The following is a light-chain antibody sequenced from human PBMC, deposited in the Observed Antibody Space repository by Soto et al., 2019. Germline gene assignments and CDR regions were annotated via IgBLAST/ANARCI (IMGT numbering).Light chain of an antibody. CDR1: QSVLYSSNNKNY. J-gene: IGKJ5*01. CDR3: QQYYTTPIT. CDR2: WAS. V-gene: IGKV4-1*01. Sequence: DIVMTQSPDSLAVSLGERATINCKSSQSVLYSSNNKNYLAWYQQKRGQPPKLLIYWASTRESGVPDRFSGSGSVTDFTLTVSSLQAEDVEVYYCQQYYTTPITFGQGTRLEIK.